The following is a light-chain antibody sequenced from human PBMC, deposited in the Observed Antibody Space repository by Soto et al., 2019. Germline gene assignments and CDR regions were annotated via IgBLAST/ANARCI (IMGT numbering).Light chain of an antibody. CDR1: SSDFASYNF. V-gene: IGLV2-14*01. CDR3: SSYTTTSTLII. Sequence: QSVLTQPASVSGSPGQSITISCAGTSSDFASYNFVSWYQHYPGKAPKLIIYEVSNRPSGVSNRFSGSKSGNTASLTISGLQAEDEADYYCSSYTTTSTLIIFGGGTKLTVL. J-gene: IGLJ2*01. CDR2: EVS.